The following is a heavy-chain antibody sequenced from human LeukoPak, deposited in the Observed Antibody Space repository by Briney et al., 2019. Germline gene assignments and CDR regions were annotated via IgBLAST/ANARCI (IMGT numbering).Heavy chain of an antibody. CDR3: ARIFLGDFWSGYYRDY. D-gene: IGHD3-3*01. CDR1: GYTFTGYY. V-gene: IGHV1-2*02. Sequence: ASVKVTCKASGYTFTGYYMHWVRQAPGQGLEWMGWINPNSGGTNYAQKFQGRVTMTRDTSISTAYMELSRLRSDDTAVYYCARIFLGDFWSGYYRDYWGQGTLVTVSS. J-gene: IGHJ4*02. CDR2: INPNSGGT.